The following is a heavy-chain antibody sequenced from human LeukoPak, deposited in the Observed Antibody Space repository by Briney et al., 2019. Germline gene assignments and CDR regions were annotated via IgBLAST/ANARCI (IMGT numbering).Heavy chain of an antibody. D-gene: IGHD3-10*01. CDR1: GFTFSSYA. CDR3: AKGMVRGVGAAFDI. Sequence: QPGGSLRLYCAASGFTFSSYAMSWVRQAPGKGLEGVSAISGSGGSTYYADSVKGRFTISRDNSKNTLYLQMNSLRAEDTAVYYCAKGMVRGVGAAFDIWGQGTMVTVSS. V-gene: IGHV3-23*01. J-gene: IGHJ3*02. CDR2: ISGSGGST.